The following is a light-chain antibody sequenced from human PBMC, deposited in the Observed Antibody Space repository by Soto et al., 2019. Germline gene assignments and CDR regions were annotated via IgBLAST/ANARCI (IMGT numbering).Light chain of an antibody. CDR2: DAS. V-gene: IGKV1-5*01. CDR3: QQYNTYWT. Sequence: DIHVTQSPSTLSASVGDRVTITCRASQSISSWLAWYQQKPGKAPKLLIYDASSLESGVPSRFSGSGSGTEFTLTISSLQPDDIATYYCQQYNTYWTFGQGTKVEIK. J-gene: IGKJ1*01. CDR1: QSISSW.